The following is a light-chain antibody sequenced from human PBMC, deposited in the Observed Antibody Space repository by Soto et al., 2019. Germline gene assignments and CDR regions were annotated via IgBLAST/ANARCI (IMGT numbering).Light chain of an antibody. J-gene: IGLJ1*01. CDR2: DVS. Sequence: QSVLTQPASVSGSPGQSITISCTGTSSDVGGYNYVSWYQQHPGKAPKLMIYDVSNRPSGASNRFSGSKSGNTASLTISGLQAEDEADYYCSSYTSSTPYVFGTGTKVTVL. CDR1: SSDVGGYNY. V-gene: IGLV2-14*01. CDR3: SSYTSSTPYV.